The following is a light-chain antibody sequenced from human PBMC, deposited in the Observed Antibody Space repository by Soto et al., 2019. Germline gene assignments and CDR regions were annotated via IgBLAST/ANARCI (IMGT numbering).Light chain of an antibody. J-gene: IGLJ1*01. V-gene: IGLV2-11*01. Sequence: QSALTQPASVSGSPGQSITISCTGTSSDVGGYNFVSWYQQHPGKAPKLMIFEVSHRPSGVPDRFSGSKSGNTASLTISGLQAEDEADYYCCSYAGRYTFYVFGTGTKVTVL. CDR1: SSDVGGYNF. CDR3: CSYAGRYTFYV. CDR2: EVS.